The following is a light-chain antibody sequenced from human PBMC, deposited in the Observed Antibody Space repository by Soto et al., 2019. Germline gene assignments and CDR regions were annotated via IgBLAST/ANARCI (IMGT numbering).Light chain of an antibody. CDR1: QSVSLS. CDR3: QQYGSSPWT. V-gene: IGKV3-20*01. CDR2: GAS. Sequence: EIVLTQSPATLSVSLGDSATLSCRASQSVSLSLAWYQMRPGQPPRLLIYGASTRATDIPARFSGSGSGTDFTLTISRLEPEDFAVYYCQQYGSSPWTFGQGTKVDIK. J-gene: IGKJ1*01.